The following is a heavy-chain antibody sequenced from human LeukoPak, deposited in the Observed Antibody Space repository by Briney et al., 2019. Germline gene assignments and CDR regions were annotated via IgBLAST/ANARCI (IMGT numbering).Heavy chain of an antibody. J-gene: IGHJ4*02. CDR2: IKQDGSEK. CDR3: ARDNAIWAAMVPYYFDY. Sequence: GGSLRLSCAASGFTFSSYWMSWVRQAPGKGLEWVATIKQDGSEKYYVDSVKGRFTISRDNAKNSLYLQVNSLRAEDTAVYYCARDNAIWAAMVPYYFDYWGQGTLVTVSS. D-gene: IGHD5-18*01. V-gene: IGHV3-7*01. CDR1: GFTFSSYW.